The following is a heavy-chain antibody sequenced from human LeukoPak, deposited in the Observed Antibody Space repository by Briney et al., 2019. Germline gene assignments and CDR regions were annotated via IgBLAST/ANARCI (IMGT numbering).Heavy chain of an antibody. D-gene: IGHD3-3*01. CDR2: IKLDGSEK. Sequence: PGGSQRLSCVASGFTFGKYWMSWVRQAPGKGLEWVANIKLDGSEKNYVDSVKGRFTISRDNTKNSLYLQMNSLRAKDTAVFYCARDQYDTWSRRGNFDSWGQGTLVIVSS. CDR1: GFTFGKYW. CDR3: ARDQYDTWSRRGNFDS. J-gene: IGHJ4*02. V-gene: IGHV3-7*03.